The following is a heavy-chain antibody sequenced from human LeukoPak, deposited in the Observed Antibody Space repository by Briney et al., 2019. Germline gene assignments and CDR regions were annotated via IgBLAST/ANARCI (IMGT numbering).Heavy chain of an antibody. CDR1: GGSISGYY. CDR3: ARRAAVTKTSGYFQH. V-gene: IGHV4-34*01. J-gene: IGHJ1*01. CDR2: INHSGST. D-gene: IGHD6-19*01. Sequence: SETLSLTCTVSGGSISGYYWSWIRQPPGKGLEWIGEINHSGSTNYNPSLKSRVTISVDTSKNQFSLKLSSVTAADTAVYYCARRAAVTKTSGYFQHWGQGTLVTVSS.